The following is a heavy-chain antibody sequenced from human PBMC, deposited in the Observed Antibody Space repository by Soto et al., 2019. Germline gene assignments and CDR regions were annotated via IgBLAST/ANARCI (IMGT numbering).Heavy chain of an antibody. D-gene: IGHD2-2*01. J-gene: IGHJ4*02. CDR1: GFTFSSYA. CDR2: ISGSGGST. V-gene: IGHV3-23*01. CDR3: AEDWGGCSSTRCRPRLVDC. Sequence: EVQLLESGGGLVQPGGSLRLSCAASGFTFSSYAMSWVRQAPGKGLEWVSGISGSGGSTYYADSVKGRFTISRDNSKNTLYLQRRRRRAGDTAVYDCAEDWGGCSSTRCRPRLVDCWGQGTMVTVAS.